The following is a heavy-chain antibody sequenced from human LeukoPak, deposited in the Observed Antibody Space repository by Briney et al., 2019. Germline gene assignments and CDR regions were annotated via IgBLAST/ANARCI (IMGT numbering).Heavy chain of an antibody. D-gene: IGHD4-17*01. J-gene: IGHJ6*02. Sequence: SVKVSCKASGYTFTSCGISWVRQAPGQGLEWMGWISAYNGNTNYAQKLQGRVTMTTDTSTSTAYMELRILRSDDTAVYYCARVNAEGYGDEYGMDVWGQGTTVTVSS. CDR3: ARVNAEGYGDEYGMDV. CDR1: GYTFTSCG. V-gene: IGHV1-18*01. CDR2: ISAYNGNT.